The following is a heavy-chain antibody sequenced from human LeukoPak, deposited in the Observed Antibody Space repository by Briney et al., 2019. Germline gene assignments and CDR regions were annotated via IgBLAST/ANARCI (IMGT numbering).Heavy chain of an antibody. CDR3: AREGTCSSTSCPLGY. D-gene: IGHD2-2*01. CDR1: GFTFSSYG. Sequence: GESLRLSCAASGFTFSSYGMHWVRQAPGKGLEWVAVIWYDGSNKYYADSVKGRFTISRDNSKNTLYLQMNSLRAEDTAVYYCAREGTCSSTSCPLGYWGQGTLVTVSS. CDR2: IWYDGSNK. J-gene: IGHJ4*02. V-gene: IGHV3-33*01.